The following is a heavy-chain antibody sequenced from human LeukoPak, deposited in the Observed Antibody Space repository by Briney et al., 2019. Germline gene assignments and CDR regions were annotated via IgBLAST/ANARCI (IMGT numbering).Heavy chain of an antibody. CDR1: GFTFSRYW. V-gene: IGHV3-74*01. CDR2: IYSDGSST. D-gene: IGHD2-15*01. Sequence: PGGSLRLSCAASGFTFSRYWMHWVRQAPGKGLVWVSRIYSDGSSTNYADSVKGRFTISRDNAKNTLYLQMNSLRAEDTAVYYCARGEYCSGGSCYSAAFDIWGQGTMVTVSS. CDR3: ARGEYCSGGSCYSAAFDI. J-gene: IGHJ3*02.